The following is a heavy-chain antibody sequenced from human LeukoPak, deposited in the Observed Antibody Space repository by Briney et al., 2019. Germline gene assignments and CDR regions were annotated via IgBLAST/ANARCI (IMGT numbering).Heavy chain of an antibody. Sequence: SETLPLTCTVSGGSISSYYWSWVRQPAGEGLEWVGRIYTSGSTNYNPSLKSRVTISVDTSKNQFSLKLSSVTAADTAVYYCARGLVATIQTNWFDPWGQGTLVTVSS. J-gene: IGHJ5*02. CDR1: GGSISSYY. D-gene: IGHD5-12*01. V-gene: IGHV4-4*07. CDR2: IYTSGST. CDR3: ARGLVATIQTNWFDP.